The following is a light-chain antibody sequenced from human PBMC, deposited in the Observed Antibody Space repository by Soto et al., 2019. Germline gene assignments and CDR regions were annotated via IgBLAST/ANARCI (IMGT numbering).Light chain of an antibody. J-gene: IGKJ5*01. CDR2: GAS. V-gene: IGKV3-20*01. CDR3: HQYGISPIT. CDR1: QSVSSSY. Sequence: EIVLTQSPGTLSLSPGERATLSCRASQSVSSSYLAWYQQKPGQAPRLRIYGASSRATGIPDRFSGSGSETAFTLTISRLEPEDVAVYYCHQYGISPITLGQGTRLEIK.